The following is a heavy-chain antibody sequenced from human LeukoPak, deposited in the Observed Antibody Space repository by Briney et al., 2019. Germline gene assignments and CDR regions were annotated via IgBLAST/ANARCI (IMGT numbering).Heavy chain of an antibody. CDR1: GFTFNNYG. Sequence: GGSLRLSCAPSGFTFNNYGMHWVRQAPGKGLEWVAFIRDDGSIKYYADSVKGRFTISRDNSKNTLYLQMKSLRAEDTAVYYCAKGGGYEAQYYYYYLDVWGKGTTVTISS. V-gene: IGHV3-30*02. J-gene: IGHJ6*03. CDR3: AKGGGYEAQYYYYYLDV. CDR2: IRDDGSIK. D-gene: IGHD5-12*01.